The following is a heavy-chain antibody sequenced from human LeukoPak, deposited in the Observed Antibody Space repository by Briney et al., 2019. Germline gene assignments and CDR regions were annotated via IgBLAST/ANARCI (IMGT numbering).Heavy chain of an antibody. CDR2: ISGNGLDT. Sequence: GGSLRLSCAASGLTFSSSALSWVRQAPGKGLQWVSSISGNGLDTHYADSVKGRFTVSRDNSKNTLYLQMNSLRAEDTAVYYCAKAKDGGSLNFWGQGTLVTVSS. V-gene: IGHV3-23*01. D-gene: IGHD4-23*01. J-gene: IGHJ4*02. CDR3: AKAKDGGSLNF. CDR1: GLTFSSSA.